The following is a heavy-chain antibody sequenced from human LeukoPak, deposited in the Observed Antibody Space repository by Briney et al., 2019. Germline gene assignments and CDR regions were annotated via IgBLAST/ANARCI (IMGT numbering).Heavy chain of an antibody. CDR3: ARLDVGVVAASPIYWLDP. J-gene: IGHJ5*02. CDR2: IYPGDSDT. D-gene: IGHD2-15*01. Sequence: GESLKISCKGSGCSFTSYWIGWVRQMPGKGLEWMGIIYPGDSDTRYSPSFQGQVTISADKSISTVYLQWSSLKASDTAMYYCARLDVGVVAASPIYWLDPWGRGTLVTVSS. V-gene: IGHV5-51*01. CDR1: GCSFTSYW.